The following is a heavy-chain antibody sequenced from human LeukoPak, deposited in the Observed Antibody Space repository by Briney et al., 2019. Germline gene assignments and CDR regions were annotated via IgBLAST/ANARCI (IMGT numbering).Heavy chain of an antibody. Sequence: QAGGSLRLSCAASGFSFSNYGMHWVRQVPGKGLEWVAFIRSDESDKYYAESVKGRFTIARDNFMNTLYLQMNSLRPEDTAVYYCAKDVRKSSSSGGTFDSWGQGTLVTVSS. CDR2: IRSDESDK. V-gene: IGHV3-30*02. J-gene: IGHJ4*02. D-gene: IGHD3-10*01. CDR1: GFSFSNYG. CDR3: AKDVRKSSSSGGTFDS.